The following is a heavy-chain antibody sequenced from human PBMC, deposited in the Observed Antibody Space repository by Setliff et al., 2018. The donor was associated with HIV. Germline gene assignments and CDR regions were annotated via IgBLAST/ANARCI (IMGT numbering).Heavy chain of an antibody. Sequence: ASVKVSCKASGYIFNSYAMNWVRRAPGEGLEWMGWISSYNGNTKYAQKVQDRVTMTKDTSTSTAYMELRSLRSDDTAVYFCARQLSNSFDYWGQGTLVTVSS. J-gene: IGHJ4*02. D-gene: IGHD1-1*01. CDR3: ARQLSNSFDY. CDR2: ISSYNGNT. CDR1: GYIFNSYA. V-gene: IGHV1-18*01.